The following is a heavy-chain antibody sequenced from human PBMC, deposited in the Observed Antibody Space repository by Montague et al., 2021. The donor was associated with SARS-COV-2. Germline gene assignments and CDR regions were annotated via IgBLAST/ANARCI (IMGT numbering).Heavy chain of an antibody. CDR1: GDSVSSNSVS. CDR2: TYYRSKWYN. V-gene: IGHV6-1*01. CDR3: TRAFWGGHDS. D-gene: IGHD3-16*01. Sequence: CAISGDSVSSNSVSWNWIRQSPSRGLEWLGRTYYRSKWYNEYAISVKSRITINPDTSKNQLSLQLTSVTPEDTAVYYCTRAFWGGHDSWGQGTLVTVSS. J-gene: IGHJ5*01.